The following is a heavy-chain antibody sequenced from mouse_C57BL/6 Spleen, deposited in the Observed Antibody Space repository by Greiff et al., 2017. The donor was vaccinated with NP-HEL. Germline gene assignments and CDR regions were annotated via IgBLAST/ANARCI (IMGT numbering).Heavy chain of an antibody. CDR3: ARNVDYDYGAWFAY. D-gene: IGHD2-4*01. CDR2: IWSGGST. J-gene: IGHJ3*01. Sequence: QVHVKQSGPGLVQPSQSLSITCTVSGFSLTSYGVHWVRQSPGKGLEWLGVIWSGGSTDYNAAFISRLSISKDNSKSQVFFKMNSLQADDTAIYYCARNVDYDYGAWFAYWGQGTLVTVSA. CDR1: GFSLTSYG. V-gene: IGHV2-2*01.